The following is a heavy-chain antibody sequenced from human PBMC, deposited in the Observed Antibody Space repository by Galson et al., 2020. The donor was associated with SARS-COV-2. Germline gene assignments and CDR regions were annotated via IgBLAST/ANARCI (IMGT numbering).Heavy chain of an antibody. CDR3: ARQPLGYFDY. CDR2: IYHSGST. V-gene: IGHV4-38-2*01. D-gene: IGHD3-16*01. Sequence: SETLSLTCAVSGYSISSGYYWGWIRQPPGKGLEWIGSIYHSGSTYYNPSLKSRVTISVDTSKNQFSLKLSSVTAADTAVYYCARQPLGYFDYWGQGTLVTVSS. CDR1: GYSISSGYY. J-gene: IGHJ4*02.